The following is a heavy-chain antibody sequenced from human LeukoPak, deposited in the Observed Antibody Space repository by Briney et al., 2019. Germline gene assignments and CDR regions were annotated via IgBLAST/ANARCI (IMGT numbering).Heavy chain of an antibody. CDR2: IYTSGST. V-gene: IGHV4-4*09. CDR1: GGSISSYY. CDR3: ARGGLGYCSSTSCFDAFDI. J-gene: IGHJ3*02. D-gene: IGHD2-2*01. Sequence: PSETLSFTCTVSGGSISSYYWSWIRQPPGKGLEWIGYIYTSGSTKYNPSLKSRVTISVDTSKNQFSLKLSSVTAADTAVYYWARGGLGYCSSTSCFDAFDIWGQGTMVTVSS.